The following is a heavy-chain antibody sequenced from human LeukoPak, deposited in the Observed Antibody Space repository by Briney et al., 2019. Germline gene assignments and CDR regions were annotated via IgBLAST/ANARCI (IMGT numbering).Heavy chain of an antibody. D-gene: IGHD6-19*01. V-gene: IGHV3-21*01. Sequence: GGSLRLSCAASGFTFSSYSMNWVRQAPGKGLEWVSFISSSSRYIYYADSLKGRFTISRDNAKNSLYLQMNSLRAEDTAVYYCARDHQRLTFFDYWGQATLVTVSP. CDR2: ISSSSRYI. CDR3: ARDHQRLTFFDY. CDR1: GFTFSSYS. J-gene: IGHJ4*02.